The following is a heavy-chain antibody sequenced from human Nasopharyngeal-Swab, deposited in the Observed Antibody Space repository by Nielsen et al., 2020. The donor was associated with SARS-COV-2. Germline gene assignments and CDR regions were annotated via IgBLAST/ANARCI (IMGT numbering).Heavy chain of an antibody. CDR1: GGSISSSSYY. D-gene: IGHD6-19*01. Sequence: GSLRLSCTVSGGSISSSSYYWGWIRQPPGKGLEWIGSIYYSGSTYYNPSLKSRVTISVDTSKNQFSLKLSSVTAADTAVYYCASTGYSSARDHWGQGTLVTVSS. CDR2: IYYSGST. V-gene: IGHV4-39*07. CDR3: ASTGYSSARDH. J-gene: IGHJ4*02.